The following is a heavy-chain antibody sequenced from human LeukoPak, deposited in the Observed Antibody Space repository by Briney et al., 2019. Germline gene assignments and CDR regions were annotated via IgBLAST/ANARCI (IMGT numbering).Heavy chain of an antibody. CDR1: GFTFTDYW. D-gene: IGHD5-24*01. J-gene: IGHJ3*02. CDR2: INSDGSST. Sequence: GGSLRLSCAASGFTFTDYWMHWVRQTPGKGLVWVSRINSDGSSTSYVDSVKGRFTISRDNAKKSLDLQMNSLRAEDTAVYYCARGGFNYGAFDIWGQGTMVTVSS. CDR3: ARGGFNYGAFDI. V-gene: IGHV3-74*01.